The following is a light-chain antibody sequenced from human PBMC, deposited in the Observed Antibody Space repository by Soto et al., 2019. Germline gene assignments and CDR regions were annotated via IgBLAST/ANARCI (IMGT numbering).Light chain of an antibody. Sequence: EIVLPQSPATLSLSPGERATRSCRASQSVSSYLAWYQQKPGQAPRLLIYDASNSATGIPARFSGSGSGTDFTLTISSLEPEDFAVYYCQHRSNWPPYTFGQGTKLEIK. CDR1: QSVSSY. J-gene: IGKJ2*01. V-gene: IGKV3-11*01. CDR3: QHRSNWPPYT. CDR2: DAS.